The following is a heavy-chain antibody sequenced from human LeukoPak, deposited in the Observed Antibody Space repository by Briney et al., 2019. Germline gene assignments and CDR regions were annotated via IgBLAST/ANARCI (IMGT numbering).Heavy chain of an antibody. J-gene: IGHJ4*02. D-gene: IGHD2-15*01. Sequence: GASLKTSCKGSGYSFTTYWIGWGRQLPGKGLEWMGIIYPGDSDTKYSPSFEGQVIISADKSISTAYLQWSSLKASDTAMYYCASHELYCSGGSCRDYWGQGTLGTVSA. V-gene: IGHV5-51*01. CDR1: GYSFTTYW. CDR2: IYPGDSDT. CDR3: ASHELYCSGGSCRDY.